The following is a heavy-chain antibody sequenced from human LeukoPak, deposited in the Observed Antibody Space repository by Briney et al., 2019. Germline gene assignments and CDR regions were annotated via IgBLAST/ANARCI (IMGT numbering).Heavy chain of an antibody. CDR1: GFRFSTFT. CDR2: ISVDGGRT. J-gene: IGHJ4*02. CDR3: APIGGWGTYPLDH. Sequence: GGSLRLSCATSGFRFSTFTMSWVRQAPGRELEWISSISVDGGRTTYADSVQGRFTISRDNSKNTLYLQMNSLRVDDTAVYYCAPIGGWGTYPLDHWGQGPLATVAS. D-gene: IGHD3-16*01. V-gene: IGHV3-23*01.